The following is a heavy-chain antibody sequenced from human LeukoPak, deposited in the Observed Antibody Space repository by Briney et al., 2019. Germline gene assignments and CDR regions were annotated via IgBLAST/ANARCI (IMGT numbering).Heavy chain of an antibody. CDR2: IKSKTGGGTI. J-gene: IGHJ4*02. CDR3: TTGGGGYCSGGSCYYLDY. Sequence: PGGSLRLSCAASGFTLNNAWMSWVRQGPGKGLEWVGRIKSKTGGGTIDYAAPVKGRFTISRDDSKNTLYLQMNSLKTEDTAVYYWTTGGGGYCSGGSCYYLDYWGQGTLVTVSS. D-gene: IGHD2-15*01. V-gene: IGHV3-15*01. CDR1: GFTLNNAW.